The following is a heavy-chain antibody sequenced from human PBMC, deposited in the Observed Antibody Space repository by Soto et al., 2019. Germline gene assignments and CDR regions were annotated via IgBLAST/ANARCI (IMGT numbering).Heavy chain of an antibody. Sequence: QVQLVQSGAEVKKPGASVKVSCKASGYTFTDYDINWVRQATGQGLEWMGWVNTTTGNTGYAQKFQGRVTMTMDTSTSTSYMELRGLRSEDTATYFCARYFNPLDYWGQGTLVTVSS. CDR2: VNTTTGNT. V-gene: IGHV1-8*01. CDR1: GYTFTDYD. CDR3: ARYFNPLDY. J-gene: IGHJ4*02.